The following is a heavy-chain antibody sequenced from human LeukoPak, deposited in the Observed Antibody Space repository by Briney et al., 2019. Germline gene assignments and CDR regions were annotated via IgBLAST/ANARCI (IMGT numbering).Heavy chain of an antibody. CDR3: ARGMWGSNNFDY. D-gene: IGHD2-21*01. CDR1: GYTFTNYA. J-gene: IGHJ4*02. Sequence: ASVKVSCKASGYTFTNYAIHWVRQAPGQGLEWMGWINPSSGNTKYSQKFQGRVTITRDTSASTAYMELSSLRSEDTAVYYCARGMWGSNNFDYWGQGTLVTVSS. V-gene: IGHV1-3*01. CDR2: INPSSGNT.